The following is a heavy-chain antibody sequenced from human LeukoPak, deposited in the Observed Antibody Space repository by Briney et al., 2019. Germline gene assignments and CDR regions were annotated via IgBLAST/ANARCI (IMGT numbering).Heavy chain of an antibody. CDR2: INPNSGGT. J-gene: IGHJ4*02. V-gene: IGHV1-2*04. Sequence: ASVKVSCKASGYAFTGYYMHWVRQAPGQGLEWMGWINPNSGGTNYAQKFQGWVTMTRDTSISTAYMELSRLRSDDTAVYYCAIGLDYDIFTGYPPVYWGQGTLVTVSS. CDR1: GYAFTGYY. CDR3: AIGLDYDIFTGYPPVY. D-gene: IGHD3-9*01.